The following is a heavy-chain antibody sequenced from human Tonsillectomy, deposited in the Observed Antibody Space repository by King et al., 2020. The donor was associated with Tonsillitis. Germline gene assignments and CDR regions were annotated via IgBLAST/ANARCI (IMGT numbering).Heavy chain of an antibody. CDR1: GFTFSSYG. Sequence: VQLVESGGGVVQPGRSLRLSCAASGFTFSSYGMHWVRQAPGKGLELVAFISYHGSNKKYADSVKGRFTISRDNSKNTLYLQMNSLRVEDTAIYYCAKEKGEWLGFDYWGQGTLVTVSS. V-gene: IGHV3-30*18. D-gene: IGHD3-3*01. J-gene: IGHJ4*02. CDR2: ISYHGSNK. CDR3: AKEKGEWLGFDY.